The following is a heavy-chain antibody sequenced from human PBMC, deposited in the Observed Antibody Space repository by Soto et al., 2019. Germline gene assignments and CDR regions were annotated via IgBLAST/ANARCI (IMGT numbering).Heavy chain of an antibody. CDR1: GFTFDDYA. J-gene: IGHJ4*02. V-gene: IGHV3-9*01. D-gene: IGHD2-2*01. CDR3: AKGGQLLAEGGGY. CDR2: ISWNSDSI. Sequence: EVQLVESGGGLVQPGRSLRLSCAASGFTFDDYAMHWVRQAPGKGLEWVSGISWNSDSIGYADSVKGRFTISRDNDKNSLYLQMNSLRAEDTALYYCAKGGQLLAEGGGYWGQGTLVTVSS.